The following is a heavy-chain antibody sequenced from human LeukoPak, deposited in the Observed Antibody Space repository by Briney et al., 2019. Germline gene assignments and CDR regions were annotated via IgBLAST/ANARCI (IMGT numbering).Heavy chain of an antibody. CDR3: ARAWGIVGATGGARWFDP. V-gene: IGHV1-18*01. D-gene: IGHD1-26*01. CDR2: ISAYNGNT. CDR1: GYTFTSYG. Sequence: ASVKVSCKASGYTFTSYGISWVRQAPGQGLEWMGWISAYNGNTNYAQKLQGRVTMTTDTSTSTAYMELRSRRSDDTGVYYCARAWGIVGATGGARWFDPWGQGTLVTVSS. J-gene: IGHJ5*02.